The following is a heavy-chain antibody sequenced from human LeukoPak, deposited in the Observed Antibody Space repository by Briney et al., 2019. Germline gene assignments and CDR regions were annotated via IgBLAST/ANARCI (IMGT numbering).Heavy chain of an antibody. J-gene: IGHJ4*02. V-gene: IGHV3-23*01. D-gene: IGHD3-9*01. CDR1: GFTFSSYA. Sequence: GGSLRLSCAASGFTFSSYATSWVRQAPGKGLEWVSAISGSGGSTYYADSVKGRFTISRDNSKNTLYLQMNSLRAEDTAVYYCAKDDVELRYFDSWGQGTLVTVSS. CDR3: AKDDVELRYFDS. CDR2: ISGSGGST.